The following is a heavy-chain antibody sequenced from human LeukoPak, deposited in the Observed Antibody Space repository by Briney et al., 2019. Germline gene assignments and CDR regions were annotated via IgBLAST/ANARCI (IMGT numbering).Heavy chain of an antibody. CDR1: GYKLTNNW. CDR2: IYPGYSDA. J-gene: IGHJ5*02. Sequence: GESLKISCKISGYKLTNNWIGWVRPVPGKGREWMGLIYPGYSDAKYSPSFQGQVTFSVDASISTAYLQLSGLRASDTAIYYCVRFALTSSLDHWGQGTLVTVSS. CDR3: VRFALTSSLDH. D-gene: IGHD6-13*01. V-gene: IGHV5-51*01.